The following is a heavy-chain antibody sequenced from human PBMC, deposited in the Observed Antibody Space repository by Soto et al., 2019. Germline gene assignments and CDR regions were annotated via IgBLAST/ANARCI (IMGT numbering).Heavy chain of an antibody. Sequence: GGSLRLSCAASGFTFSSYSMNWVRQAPGKGLEWVSSISSSSSYIYYADSVKGRFTISRDNAKNSLYLQMNSLRAEDTAVYYCAIFRSPRYYYGMDVWGQGTTVTVSS. J-gene: IGHJ6*02. CDR2: ISSSSSYI. CDR1: GFTFSSYS. V-gene: IGHV3-21*01. D-gene: IGHD3-10*01. CDR3: AIFRSPRYYYGMDV.